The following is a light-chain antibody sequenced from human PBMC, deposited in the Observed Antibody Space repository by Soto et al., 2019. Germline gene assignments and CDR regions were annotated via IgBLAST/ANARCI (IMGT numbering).Light chain of an antibody. Sequence: QSALTQPASVSGSPGQSITISCTGTGSDVGNYNYVSWYQQHPGKAPKLMIYEVSNRPSGVSERFSGSKSGNTASLTISGLQAEDEADYSCASYTSSSTPYVFGTGTKVTVL. CDR1: GSDVGNYNY. V-gene: IGLV2-14*01. CDR2: EVS. J-gene: IGLJ1*01. CDR3: ASYTSSSTPYV.